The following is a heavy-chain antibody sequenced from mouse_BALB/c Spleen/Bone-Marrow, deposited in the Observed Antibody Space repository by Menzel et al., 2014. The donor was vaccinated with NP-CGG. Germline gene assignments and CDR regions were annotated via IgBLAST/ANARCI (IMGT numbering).Heavy chain of an antibody. Sequence: DVKLVESGGGLVQPGGSRKLSCAASGFTFSSFGMHWVRQAPEKGLEWVAYISSGSSTIYYGDTLMGRFAISRDNPKNTLFLQMTSIRSEDTATYYCVRSGSSSGYFDYLGQGTTLAVSS. CDR2: ISSGSSTI. D-gene: IGHD1-1*01. V-gene: IGHV5-17*02. CDR3: VRSGSSSGYFDY. CDR1: GFTFSSFG. J-gene: IGHJ2*01.